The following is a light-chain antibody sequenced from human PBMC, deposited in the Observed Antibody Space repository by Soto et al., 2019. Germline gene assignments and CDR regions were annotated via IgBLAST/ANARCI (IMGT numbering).Light chain of an antibody. CDR2: WAS. J-gene: IGKJ1*01. CDR3: QQYYTTPWT. Sequence: DIVMTQSPDSLAVSLGERATINCKSSQSVLYSSDNKNYLTWYQQRPGQPPKLLIYWASTRESGVPDRFSGSGSGTDFTLTISSIQAEDVAVYYCQQYYTTPWTFGQGTKVEI. V-gene: IGKV4-1*01. CDR1: QSVLYSSDNKNY.